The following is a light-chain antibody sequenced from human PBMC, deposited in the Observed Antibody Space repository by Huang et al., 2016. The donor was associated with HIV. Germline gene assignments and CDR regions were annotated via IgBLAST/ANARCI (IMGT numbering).Light chain of an antibody. Sequence: EIVMTQSPATLSVSPGQRVTLSCRASRSISGNLAWFQLKPGQSPRLLIYGVSTRATAVPARFSGSGSGIDFTLTITSLQFEDFATYYCQQYNSGCTFGQGTKLDIK. J-gene: IGKJ2*02. V-gene: IGKV3-15*01. CDR1: RSISGN. CDR3: QQYNSGCT. CDR2: GVS.